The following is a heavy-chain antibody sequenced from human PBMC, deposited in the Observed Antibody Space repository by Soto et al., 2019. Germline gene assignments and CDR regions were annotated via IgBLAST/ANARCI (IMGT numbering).Heavy chain of an antibody. CDR1: GYTFTSYY. D-gene: IGHD2-8*01. J-gene: IGHJ5*02. V-gene: IGHV1-46*01. Sequence: QVQLVQSGTEVKKPGASVKVSCKASGYTFTSYYIHWVRQAPGQGLEWMGIINPSDGGTRYAQKLQGRVTMTRDTSTSTIDMEVTSLKSDDTAVYYCTREGNGKPFDPWGQGTLVIVSS. CDR2: INPSDGGT. CDR3: TREGNGKPFDP.